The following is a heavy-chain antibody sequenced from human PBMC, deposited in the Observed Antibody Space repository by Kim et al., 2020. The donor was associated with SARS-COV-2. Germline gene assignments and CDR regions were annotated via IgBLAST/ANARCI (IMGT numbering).Heavy chain of an antibody. V-gene: IGHV4-34*01. D-gene: IGHD6-13*01. CDR3: RSSWQKGGFDY. CDR2: T. Sequence: TNYTPALKSRVTISVDTAKSQVSQKTSSVTAADTAVYYCRSSWQKGGFDYWGQGTLVTVSS. J-gene: IGHJ4*02.